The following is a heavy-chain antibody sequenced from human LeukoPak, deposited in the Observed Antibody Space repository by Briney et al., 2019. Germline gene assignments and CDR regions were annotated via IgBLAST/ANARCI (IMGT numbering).Heavy chain of an antibody. CDR3: AKGSSSGWALLYMDV. V-gene: IGHV3-7*03. Sequence: GGSLRLSCAASGFTSSSHWMGWVRQAPGKGLEWVANIKPDGSEENYVDSVKGRFTISRDNAKNSLYLQMSSLRAEDTAVYYCAKGSSSGWALLYMDVWGKGTTVTVSS. D-gene: IGHD6-13*01. J-gene: IGHJ6*03. CDR1: GFTSSSHW. CDR2: IKPDGSEE.